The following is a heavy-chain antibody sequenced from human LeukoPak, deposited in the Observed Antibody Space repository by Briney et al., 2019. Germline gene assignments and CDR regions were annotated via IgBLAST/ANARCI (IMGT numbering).Heavy chain of an antibody. J-gene: IGHJ4*02. CDR3: VRPQDSYNAFDC. CDR2: INSDGSNI. D-gene: IGHD5-24*01. CDR1: GFTFSSSW. V-gene: IGHV3-74*01. Sequence: GGSLRLSCAASGFTFSSSWMHWVRQAPGKGLEWVSRINSDGSNINYADSVKGRFTISRDNAKNALYLQMDSLSAEDAAVYYCVRPQDSYNAFDCWGQGTLVTVPS.